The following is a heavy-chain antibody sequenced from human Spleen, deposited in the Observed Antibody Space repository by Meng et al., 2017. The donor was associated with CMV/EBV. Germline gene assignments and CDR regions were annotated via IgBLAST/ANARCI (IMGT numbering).Heavy chain of an antibody. V-gene: IGHV1-2*02. CDR2: INPNSGGT. J-gene: IGHJ4*02. CDR3: ARLGATKDY. D-gene: IGHD1-26*01. Sequence: QVQRVASGDGVKKPGSSMEASCKASGYTFTGYYMHWVRQAPGQGLEWMGWINPNSGGTNDAQKFQGRVTMTRDTSISTAYMELSRLRSDDTAVYYCARLGATKDYWGQGTLVTVSS. CDR1: GYTFTGYY.